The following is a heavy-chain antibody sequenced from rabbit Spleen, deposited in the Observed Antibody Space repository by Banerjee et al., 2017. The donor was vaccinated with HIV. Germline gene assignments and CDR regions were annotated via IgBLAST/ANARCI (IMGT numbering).Heavy chain of an antibody. D-gene: IGHD2-1*01. CDR2: IYVGSSGTT. Sequence: QSLEESGGDLVKPGASLTLTCTASGFSFSGTYWICWVRQAPGKGLECIASIYVGSSGTTWYASWVNGRFTISKTSSTTVTLQLTSLTVADTATYFCARVDKVYDYVDLWGQGTLVTVS. CDR3: ARVDKVYDYVDL. V-gene: IGHV1S40*01. J-gene: IGHJ6*01. CDR1: GFSFSGTYW.